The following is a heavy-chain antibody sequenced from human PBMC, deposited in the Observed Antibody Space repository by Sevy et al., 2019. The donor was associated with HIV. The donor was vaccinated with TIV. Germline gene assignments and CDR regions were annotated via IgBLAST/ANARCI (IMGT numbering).Heavy chain of an antibody. J-gene: IGHJ6*02. CDR1: GFTFSSYG. CDR3: AKDQYYDFWSGPKERREGYYYGMDV. CDR2: IRYDGSNK. D-gene: IGHD3-3*01. Sequence: GGSLRLSCAASGFTFSSYGMHWVRQAPGKGLEWVAFIRYDGSNKYYADSVKGRFTISRDNSKNTLYLQMNSLRAEDTAVYYCAKDQYYDFWSGPKERREGYYYGMDVWGQGTTVTVSS. V-gene: IGHV3-30*02.